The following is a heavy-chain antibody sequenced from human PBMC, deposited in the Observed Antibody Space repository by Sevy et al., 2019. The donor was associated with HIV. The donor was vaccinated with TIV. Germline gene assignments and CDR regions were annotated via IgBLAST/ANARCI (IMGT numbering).Heavy chain of an antibody. Sequence: GGSLRLSCKPSGFTFITYVMNWVRQAPGKGLEWVSTIYGSGGATYYADSVKGRFTISRDNSKNTLYLQMNSLRTEDSAVYYCAGGRYDSSGSFDAFDIWGQGTMVTVSS. V-gene: IGHV3-23*01. CDR3: AGGRYDSSGSFDAFDI. D-gene: IGHD3-22*01. J-gene: IGHJ3*02. CDR1: GFTFITYV. CDR2: IYGSGGAT.